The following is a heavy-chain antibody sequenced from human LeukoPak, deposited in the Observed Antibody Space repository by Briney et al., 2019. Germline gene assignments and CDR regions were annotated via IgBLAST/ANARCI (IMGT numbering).Heavy chain of an antibody. D-gene: IGHD3-9*01. CDR3: ARLVPISSSRYPYFDY. J-gene: IGHJ4*02. CDR1: GGSFSGYY. Sequence: SETLSLTCAVYGGSFSGYYWSWIRQPPGKGLELIGYIYYSGSTNYNPSLKSRVTISVDTSKNQFSLKLSSVTAADTAVYYCARLVPISSSRYPYFDYWGQGTLVTVSS. V-gene: IGHV4-59*08. CDR2: IYYSGST.